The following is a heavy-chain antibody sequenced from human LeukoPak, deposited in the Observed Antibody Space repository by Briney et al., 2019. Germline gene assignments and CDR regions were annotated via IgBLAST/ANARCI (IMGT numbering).Heavy chain of an antibody. V-gene: IGHV7-4-1*02. CDR1: GYTFTSYA. Sequence: ASVTVSCKASGYTFTSYAMNWVRQAPGQGLEWMGWINTNTGNPTYAQGFTGRFVFSLDTSVSTAYLQISSLKAEDTAVYYCASRNYYDRDLYYFDYWGQGTLVTVSS. CDR2: INTNTGNP. D-gene: IGHD3-22*01. J-gene: IGHJ4*02. CDR3: ASRNYYDRDLYYFDY.